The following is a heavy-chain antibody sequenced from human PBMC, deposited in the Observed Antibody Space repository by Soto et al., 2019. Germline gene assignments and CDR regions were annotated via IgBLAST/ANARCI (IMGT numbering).Heavy chain of an antibody. D-gene: IGHD2-2*01. CDR2: INHSGST. Sequence: QVQLQQWGAGLLKASETLSLTCAVYGGSFSGYYRSWIRQPPGKGLEWIGEINHSGSTNYNPSLKSRVTISVDTSKNQFSLKLSSVTAADTAVYYCARGNYCISTSCYGSFGYWGQGTLVTVSS. CDR3: ARGNYCISTSCYGSFGY. V-gene: IGHV4-34*01. J-gene: IGHJ4*02. CDR1: GGSFSGYY.